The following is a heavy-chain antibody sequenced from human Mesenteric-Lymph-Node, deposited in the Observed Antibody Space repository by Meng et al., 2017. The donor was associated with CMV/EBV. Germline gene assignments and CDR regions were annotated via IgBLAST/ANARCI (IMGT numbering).Heavy chain of an antibody. V-gene: IGHV4-34*01. CDR1: GGSISSYY. J-gene: IGHJ6*02. CDR3: ARVDCSSTSCFFASYYYYGMDV. D-gene: IGHD2-2*01. CDR2: INHSGST. Sequence: SETLSLTCTVSGGSISSYYWSWIRQPPGKGLEWIGEINHSGSTNYNPSLKSRVTISVDTSKNQFSLKLSSVTAADTAVYYCARVDCSSTSCFFASYYYYGMDVWGQGTTVTVSS.